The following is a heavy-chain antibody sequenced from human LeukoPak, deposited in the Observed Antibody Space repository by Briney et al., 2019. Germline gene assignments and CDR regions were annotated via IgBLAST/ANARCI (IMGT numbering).Heavy chain of an antibody. CDR3: ARTSGSYYGHFDY. V-gene: IGHV3-30-3*01. CDR2: ISYDGYNK. J-gene: IGHJ4*02. Sequence: GRSLRLSCAASGFTFSSYAMHWVRQAPGKGLEWVTFISYDGYNKYYADSVKGRFTISRDNSKNTLYLQMNSLRAEDTAVFYYARTSGSYYGHFDYWGQGTLVTVSS. D-gene: IGHD1-26*01. CDR1: GFTFSSYA.